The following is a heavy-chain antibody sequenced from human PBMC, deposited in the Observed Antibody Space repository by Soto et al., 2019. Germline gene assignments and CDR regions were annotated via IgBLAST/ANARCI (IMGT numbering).Heavy chain of an antibody. D-gene: IGHD2-15*01. CDR2: ISSGSGYT. V-gene: IGHV3-11*06. J-gene: IGHJ5*02. CDR3: ARAAVVAVAGKSHNWFDP. Sequence: LRLSCTASGFTFSDYYMSWIRRAPGKGLEWVSYISSGSGYTDYADSVKGRFTISRDNAKNSLYLQMNSLGADDTGIYFCARAAVVAVAGKSHNWFDPWGQGTLVTVSS. CDR1: GFTFSDYY.